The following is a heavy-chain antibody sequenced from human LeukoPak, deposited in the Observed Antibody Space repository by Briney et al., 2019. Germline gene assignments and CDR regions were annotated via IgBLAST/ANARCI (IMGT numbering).Heavy chain of an antibody. CDR3: GRETIAATGTSVFFDY. J-gene: IGHJ4*02. CDR2: IYHSGST. Sequence: PSETLSLTRTVSGASVSSSGYYWSWIRQPPGEGLEWIGYIYHSGSTNYNPSLKSRVTISVDTSKNQFSLKLTSMTAADTAVYYCGRETIAATGTSVFFDYWGQGTLVTVSS. D-gene: IGHD6-13*01. CDR1: GASVSSSGYY. V-gene: IGHV4-61*08.